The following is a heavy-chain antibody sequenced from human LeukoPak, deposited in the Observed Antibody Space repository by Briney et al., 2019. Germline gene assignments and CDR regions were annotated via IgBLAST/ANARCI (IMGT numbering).Heavy chain of an antibody. CDR2: IRWKSGSI. V-gene: IGHV3-9*03. J-gene: IGHJ4*02. CDR3: AARRGAAAGTDYFDD. Sequence: GGSLRLSCVASGFTFDDYGINWVRQAPGKGLEWVSGIRWKSGSIAYADSVKGRFTISRDNAKNSLYPQMNSLRVEDMALYYCAARRGAAAGTDYFDDWGQGTLVTVSS. D-gene: IGHD6-13*01. CDR1: GFTFDDYG.